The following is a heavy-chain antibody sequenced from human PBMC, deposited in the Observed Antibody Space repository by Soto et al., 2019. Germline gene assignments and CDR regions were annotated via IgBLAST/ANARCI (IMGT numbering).Heavy chain of an antibody. CDR3: ARVALREYYSAY. CDR2: IYYSGST. D-gene: IGHD3-16*01. J-gene: IGHJ4*02. V-gene: IGHV4-59*01. Sequence: RIMQPPGKGLEWIGYIYYSGSTNYNPSLKSRVTISVDTSKNQFSLKLSSVTAADTAVYYCARVALREYYSAYWGKGTLVTVSS.